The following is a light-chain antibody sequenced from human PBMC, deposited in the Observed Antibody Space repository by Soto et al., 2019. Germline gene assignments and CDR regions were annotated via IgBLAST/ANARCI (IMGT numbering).Light chain of an antibody. CDR2: DVS. CDR3: ISYTSSSTLVV. CDR1: ISDVGGYNY. J-gene: IGLJ1*01. V-gene: IGLV2-14*01. Sequence: QSALTQPASVSGSPVQSITISCTGTISDVGGYNYVSWYQQHPGKAPKLMIYDVSNRPSGVSNRFSGSKSGNTASLTISGLQAEDEADYYCISYTSSSTLVVFGTGTKLTVL.